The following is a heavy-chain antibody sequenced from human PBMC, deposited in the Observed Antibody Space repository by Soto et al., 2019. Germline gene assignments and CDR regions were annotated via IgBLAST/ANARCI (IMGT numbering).Heavy chain of an antibody. V-gene: IGHV4-31*03. CDR2: IYYSGST. CDR1: GGSISSGGYY. CDR3: ARGHYLHSNGHWYFDL. Sequence: QVQLQESGPGLVKPSQTLSLTCTVSGGSISSGGYYWSWIRQHPGKGLEWIGYIYYSGSTYYKPALKSRVTISVDTSKNHFSLKLSSVTAADTAVHYCARGHYLHSNGHWYFDLWGRGTLVTVSS. D-gene: IGHD3-22*01. J-gene: IGHJ2*01.